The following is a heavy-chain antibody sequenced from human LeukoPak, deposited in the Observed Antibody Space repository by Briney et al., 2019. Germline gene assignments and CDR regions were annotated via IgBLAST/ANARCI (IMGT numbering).Heavy chain of an antibody. Sequence: SETLSLTCTVSGGSISIGGYYWSWIRQHPGKGLEWIAYIYYTGSAYHSPSLKSRLTISVDTSKNQFSLKLSSVTAADTAIYYCARLIAVAGTLSFFDYWGQGTLVTVSS. CDR2: IYYTGSA. V-gene: IGHV4-61*08. J-gene: IGHJ4*02. CDR3: ARLIAVAGTLSFFDY. CDR1: GGSISIGGYY. D-gene: IGHD6-19*01.